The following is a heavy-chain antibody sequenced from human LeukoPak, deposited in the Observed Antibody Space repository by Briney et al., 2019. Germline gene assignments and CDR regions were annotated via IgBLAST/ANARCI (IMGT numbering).Heavy chain of an antibody. D-gene: IGHD2/OR15-2a*01. CDR2: IYYSGST. CDR1: GASISSHY. Sequence: SETLSLTCSVSGASISSHYWGWIRQPPGKGLEWIGIIYYSGSTYYNPSLKGRVTISVDTSKNEFSLKLSSVTAADTAVYYCARAFRARYFDLWGRGTLVTVSS. J-gene: IGHJ2*01. CDR3: ARAFRARYFDL. V-gene: IGHV4-39*01.